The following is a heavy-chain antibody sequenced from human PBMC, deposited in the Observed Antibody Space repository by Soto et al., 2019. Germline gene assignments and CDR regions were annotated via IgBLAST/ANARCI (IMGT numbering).Heavy chain of an antibody. V-gene: IGHV4-31*03. CDR2: IYYSGST. J-gene: IGHJ2*01. CDR1: GGSISSGGYY. CDR3: AREWTRNFGYGDYNWYFDL. D-gene: IGHD4-17*01. Sequence: QVQLQESGPGLVKPSQTLSLTCTVSGGSISSGGYYWSWIRQHPGKGLEWIGYIYYSGSTYYNPSLKGRVTIAVDTSKNQCSLKLSSVTAADTAVYYCAREWTRNFGYGDYNWYFDLWGRGTLVTVSS.